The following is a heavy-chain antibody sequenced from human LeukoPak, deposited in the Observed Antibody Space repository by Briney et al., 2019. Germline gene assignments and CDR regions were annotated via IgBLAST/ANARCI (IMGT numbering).Heavy chain of an antibody. V-gene: IGHV3-11*04. CDR2: ISSSGSTI. CDR3: ARSRGWLRENDAFDI. J-gene: IGHJ3*02. Sequence: PGGSLRLSCAASGFTFSDYYMSWIRQAPGKGLEWVSYISSSGSTIYYADSVKGRFTISRDNAKNSLYLQMNSLRAEDTAVYYCARSRGWLRENDAFDIWGQGTMVTVSS. CDR1: GFTFSDYY. D-gene: IGHD5-12*01.